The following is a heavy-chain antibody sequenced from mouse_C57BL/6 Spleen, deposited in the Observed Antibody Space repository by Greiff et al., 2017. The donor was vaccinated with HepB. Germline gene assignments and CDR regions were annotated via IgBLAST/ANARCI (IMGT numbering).Heavy chain of an antibody. D-gene: IGHD2-1*01. CDR2: IYPGDGDT. Sequence: VKLMESGPELVKPGASVKISCKASGYAFSSSWMNWVKQRPGKGLEWIGRIYPGDGDTNYNGKFKGKATLTADKSSSTAYMQLSSLTSEDSAVYFCASLLSDVWGTGTTVTVSS. V-gene: IGHV1-82*01. CDR1: GYAFSSSW. J-gene: IGHJ1*03. CDR3: ASLLSDV.